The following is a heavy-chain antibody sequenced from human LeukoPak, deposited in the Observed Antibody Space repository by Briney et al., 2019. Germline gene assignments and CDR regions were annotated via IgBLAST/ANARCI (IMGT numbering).Heavy chain of an antibody. CDR1: GGSISSSSFY. D-gene: IGHD4-17*01. J-gene: IGHJ4*02. CDR2: IYYSGST. CDR3: ARAGLNGDVDY. V-gene: IGHV4-39*01. Sequence: PSETLSLTCTVSGGSISSSSFYWGWIRQSPGKGLEWIGNIYYSGSTYYNPSLKSRVTMSVDTSKNQFSVKLSSVTAADTSVYYCARAGLNGDVDYWGQGTLVTVSS.